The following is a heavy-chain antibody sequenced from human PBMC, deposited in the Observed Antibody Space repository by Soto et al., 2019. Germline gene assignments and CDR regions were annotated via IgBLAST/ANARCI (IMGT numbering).Heavy chain of an antibody. CDR3: ARESEDLTSNFDY. J-gene: IGHJ4*02. CDR2: ISSTTNYI. Sequence: GGSLRLSCVASGFTFTRYSMNWVRQAPGKGLEWVSSISSTTNYIYYGDSMKGRFTISRDNAKNSLYLEMNSLRAEDTAVYYCARESEDLTSNFDYWGQGTLVTVSS. CDR1: GFTFTRYS. V-gene: IGHV3-21*06.